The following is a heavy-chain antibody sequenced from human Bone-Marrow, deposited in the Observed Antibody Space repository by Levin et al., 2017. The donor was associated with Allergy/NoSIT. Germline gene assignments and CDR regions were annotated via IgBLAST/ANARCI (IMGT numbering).Heavy chain of an antibody. CDR1: GLTVTKY. D-gene: IGHD4-23*01. Sequence: PGGSLRLSCAASGLTVTKYISWVRQAREKGPEWVAHISGSGSTKHHLSSFPLPFIISRDNAQKSVYLEMNSLRVEDTAVYHCATTTDFGGGMDVWGQGTTVIVS. V-gene: IGHV3-11*01. CDR2: ISGSGSTK. J-gene: IGHJ6*02. CDR3: ATTTDFGGGMDV.